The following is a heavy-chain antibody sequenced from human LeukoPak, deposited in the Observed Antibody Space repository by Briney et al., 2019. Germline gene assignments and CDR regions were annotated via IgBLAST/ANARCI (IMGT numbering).Heavy chain of an antibody. D-gene: IGHD3/OR15-3a*01. Sequence: VASVKVSCKASGGTFSSYAISWVRQAPGQGLEWMGRIIPILGIANYAQKFQGRVTITRDTSASTAYMELSSLRSEDTAVYYCAREKPPAGSPDWLLPYWGQGTLVTVSS. J-gene: IGHJ4*02. CDR3: AREKPPAGSPDWLLPY. CDR1: GGTFSSYA. CDR2: IIPILGIA. V-gene: IGHV1-69*04.